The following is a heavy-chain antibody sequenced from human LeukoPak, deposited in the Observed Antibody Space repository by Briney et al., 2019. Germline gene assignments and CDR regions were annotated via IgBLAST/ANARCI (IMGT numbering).Heavy chain of an antibody. Sequence: GASVKVSCKASGYTFTSYDINWGRQATGQGLEWMGWMNPNSGNTGYAQKFQGRVTMTRNTSISTAYMELSSLRSEDTAAYYCERRKIHSGYDWVFDYWGQGTLVTVSS. J-gene: IGHJ4*02. CDR1: GYTFTSYD. D-gene: IGHD5-12*01. CDR2: MNPNSGNT. V-gene: IGHV1-8*01. CDR3: ERRKIHSGYDWVFDY.